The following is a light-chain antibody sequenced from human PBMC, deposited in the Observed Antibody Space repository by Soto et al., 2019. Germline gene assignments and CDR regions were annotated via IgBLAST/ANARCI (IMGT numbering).Light chain of an antibody. CDR3: QQRANWPRT. Sequence: EVVLTQSPATLSLSPGEGATLSCRASQSVSGYLAWYQHKPGQAPRLLIYDASNRATGIPARFSGSGSGTDFTLTISILEPEDFAVYYCQQRANWPRTFGGGTTVEIK. CDR2: DAS. J-gene: IGKJ4*01. V-gene: IGKV3-11*01. CDR1: QSVSGY.